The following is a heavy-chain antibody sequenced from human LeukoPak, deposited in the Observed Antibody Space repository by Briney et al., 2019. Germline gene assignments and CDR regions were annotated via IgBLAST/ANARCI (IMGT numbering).Heavy chain of an antibody. D-gene: IGHD3-10*01. CDR1: GFIFSSYW. CDR3: ARGRYPSGTSPWFDP. Sequence: GGSLRLSCAASGFIFSSYWMSWVRQAPGKGLEWVANINQDGGAKYYVDSLKGRFTISRDNAKNSLYLQMNSLRAEDTAVHYCARGRYPSGTSPWFDPWGQGTLVTVSS. J-gene: IGHJ5*02. V-gene: IGHV3-7*01. CDR2: INQDGGAK.